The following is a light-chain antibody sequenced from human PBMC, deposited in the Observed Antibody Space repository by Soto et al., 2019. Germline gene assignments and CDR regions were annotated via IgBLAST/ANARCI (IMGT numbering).Light chain of an antibody. V-gene: IGLV2-8*01. Sequence: QSALTQPPSASGSPGQSVTISCTGTSSDVGGYDFVSWYQQHPGKAPKLIIYEVNKWPSGVPDRFSGSKSGNTASLTVSGLQAEDEADYYCTSYAGGYYNWVFGGGTQLTVL. CDR1: SSDVGGYDF. J-gene: IGLJ3*02. CDR3: TSYAGGYYNWV. CDR2: EVN.